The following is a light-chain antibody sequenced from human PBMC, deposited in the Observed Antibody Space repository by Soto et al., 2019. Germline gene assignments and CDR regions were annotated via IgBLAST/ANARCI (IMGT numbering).Light chain of an antibody. Sequence: QAVVTQPPSASGTPGQRVTISCSGGSSNIGSNSVNWYQQLPGTAPKLLIYSNNHRPSGVPDRFSGSRSGTSASLAISGPQSEDEADYFCVAWDDSLSGAVFGGGTQLTVL. J-gene: IGLJ7*01. CDR3: VAWDDSLSGAV. CDR2: SNN. V-gene: IGLV1-44*01. CDR1: SSNIGSNS.